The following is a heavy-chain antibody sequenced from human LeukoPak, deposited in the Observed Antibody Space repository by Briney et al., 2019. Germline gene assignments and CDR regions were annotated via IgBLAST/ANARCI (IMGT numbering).Heavy chain of an antibody. Sequence: GGSLRLSCAASGFTFSDYYMSWVRQAPGKGLEWVANIKQDGSEKYYVDSVRGRFTISRDNSKNTLYLQMNSLRAEDTAVYYCAKDGSSWVFDYWGQGTLVTVSS. CDR3: AKDGSSWVFDY. CDR1: GFTFSDYY. D-gene: IGHD1-26*01. CDR2: IKQDGSEK. J-gene: IGHJ4*02. V-gene: IGHV3-7*01.